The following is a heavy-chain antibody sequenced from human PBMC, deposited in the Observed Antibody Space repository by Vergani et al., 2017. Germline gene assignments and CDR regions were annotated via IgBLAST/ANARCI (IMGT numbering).Heavy chain of an antibody. Sequence: QVQLQQWGAGVVKPSGTLSLTCAVFGESFSSYYWGWIRQPPGKGLEWIGSIYYSGSTYYNPSLKSRVTISVDTSKNQFSLKLSSVTAADTAVYYCARRTTMVRGVLEIARYYFDYWGQGTLVTVSS. CDR2: IYYSGST. CDR3: ARRTTMVRGVLEIARYYFDY. CDR1: GESFSSYY. D-gene: IGHD3-10*01. V-gene: IGHV4-39*01. J-gene: IGHJ4*02.